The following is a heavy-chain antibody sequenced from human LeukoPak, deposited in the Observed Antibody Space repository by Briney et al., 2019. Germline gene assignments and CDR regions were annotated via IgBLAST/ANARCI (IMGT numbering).Heavy chain of an antibody. Sequence: ASVKVSCKASGYTFTSYDINWVRQATGQGLEWMGWMNPNSGNTGYAQKFQGRVTMTRNTSIRTAYMELSRLRSENTAVYYCARGQANDAIDIWGQGTMVTVSS. CDR1: GYTFTSYD. V-gene: IGHV1-8*01. J-gene: IGHJ3*02. CDR3: ARGQANDAIDI. CDR2: MNPNSGNT.